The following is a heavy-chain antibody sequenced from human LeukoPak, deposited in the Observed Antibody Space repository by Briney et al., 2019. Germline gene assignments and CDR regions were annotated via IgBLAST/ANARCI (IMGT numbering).Heavy chain of an antibody. CDR1: GGSIISSTYY. CDR3: ARADYYDSSGSLDI. Sequence: SETLSLTCTVSGGSIISSTYYWDWIRQPPGKGLEWIGTIYYSGSTNYNPSLKSRVTISVDTSKNQFSLKLSSVTAADTAVYYCARADYYDSSGSLDIWGQGTMVTVSS. J-gene: IGHJ3*02. V-gene: IGHV4-39*07. CDR2: IYYSGST. D-gene: IGHD3-22*01.